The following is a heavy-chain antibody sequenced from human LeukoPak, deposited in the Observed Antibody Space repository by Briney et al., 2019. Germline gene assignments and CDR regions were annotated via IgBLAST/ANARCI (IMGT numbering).Heavy chain of an antibody. J-gene: IGHJ6*02. D-gene: IGHD6-19*01. CDR2: INPNRGGT. Sequence: GASVEVSCKASGCTFTGYFMHWVRQAPGQGLEWMGWINPNRGGTNYAQKFQGRVTMTRDTSISTAYMELSRLRSDDTAVYYCAILTAVPGTSYYGMDVWGQGTTVTVSS. CDR3: AILTAVPGTSYYGMDV. CDR1: GCTFTGYF. V-gene: IGHV1-2*02.